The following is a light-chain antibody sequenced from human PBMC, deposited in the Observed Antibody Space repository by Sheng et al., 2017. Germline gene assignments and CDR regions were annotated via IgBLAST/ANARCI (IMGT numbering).Light chain of an antibody. J-gene: IGKJ1*01. CDR1: QSISTW. Sequence: DIQLTQSPSFLSASVGDRVTITCRASQSISTWLAWYQQKPGKAPKLLIYAASSLQSGVPSRFSGSGSGTDFTLTISSLQPEDFATYYCQQSYSTPWTFGQGTKVEIK. CDR2: AAS. V-gene: IGKV1-39*01. CDR3: QQSYSTPWT.